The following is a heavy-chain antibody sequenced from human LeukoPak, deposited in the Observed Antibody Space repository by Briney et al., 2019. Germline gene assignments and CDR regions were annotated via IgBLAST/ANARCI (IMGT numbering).Heavy chain of an antibody. Sequence: ASVKVSCKASGGTFSRFAISWVRQAPGQGLEWMGGIIPIFGTANYAQKFQGRVTITTDESTSTAYMELSSLRSEDTAVYYCAGNSEIAVAGTWGFDYWGQGTLVTVSS. D-gene: IGHD6-19*01. J-gene: IGHJ4*02. CDR2: IIPIFGTA. CDR3: AGNSEIAVAGTWGFDY. V-gene: IGHV1-69*05. CDR1: GGTFSRFA.